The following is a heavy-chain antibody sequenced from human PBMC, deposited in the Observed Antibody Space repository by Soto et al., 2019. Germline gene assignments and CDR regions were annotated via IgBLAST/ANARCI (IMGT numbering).Heavy chain of an antibody. CDR3: ARRATTVTYDAFDI. Sequence: SETLSLTCTVSGGSVSSGSYYWSWIRQPPGKGLEWIGYIYYSGSTNYNPSLKSRVTISVDTSKNQFSLKLSSVTAADTAVYYCARRATTVTYDAFDIWGQGTMVTVSS. CDR1: GGSVSSGSYY. V-gene: IGHV4-61*01. J-gene: IGHJ3*02. D-gene: IGHD4-17*01. CDR2: IYYSGST.